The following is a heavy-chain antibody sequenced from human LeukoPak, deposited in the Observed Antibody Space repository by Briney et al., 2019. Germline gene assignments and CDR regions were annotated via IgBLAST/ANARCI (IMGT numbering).Heavy chain of an antibody. CDR1: GYTFTAYY. V-gene: IGHV1-2*02. CDR2: INPNSGGT. CDR3: ARAPLGYNWFDP. D-gene: IGHD3-10*01. J-gene: IGHJ5*02. Sequence: ASVKVSCKASGYTFTAYYMHWVRQAPGQGLEWMGWINPNSGGTNYAQKFQGRVTMTKDTSISTGYMELSRLRSDDTAVYYCARAPLGYNWFDPWGQGTLVTVSS.